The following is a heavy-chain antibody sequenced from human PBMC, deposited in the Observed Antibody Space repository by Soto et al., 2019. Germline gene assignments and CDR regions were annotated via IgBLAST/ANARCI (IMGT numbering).Heavy chain of an antibody. Sequence: PGGSLRLSCAASGFTFSTFAMSWFRQSPGKGLEWVSFISGSGGSTSYADPVKGRFTISRDTSENMLYLQMNSLRLEDTAVYYCAKLRYYDFWSGENWFDPWGQGTLVTVSS. CDR3: AKLRYYDFWSGENWFDP. J-gene: IGHJ5*02. CDR2: ISGSGGST. V-gene: IGHV3-23*01. CDR1: GFTFSTFA. D-gene: IGHD3-3*01.